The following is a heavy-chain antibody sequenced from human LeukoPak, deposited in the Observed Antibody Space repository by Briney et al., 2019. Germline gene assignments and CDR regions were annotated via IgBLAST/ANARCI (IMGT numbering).Heavy chain of an antibody. V-gene: IGHV4-4*07. D-gene: IGHD6-19*01. CDR1: GSSIGNYY. CDR3: ARKSGYSSGWYPFDY. J-gene: IGHJ4*02. Sequence: SETLSLTCTVSGSSIGNYYWSWIRQPAGKGLEWIGRIYISGSTNYNPSLKSRVSMSVDTSKNQFSLKLSSVSAADTALYYCARKSGYSSGWYPFDYWGQGTLVTVSS. CDR2: IYISGST.